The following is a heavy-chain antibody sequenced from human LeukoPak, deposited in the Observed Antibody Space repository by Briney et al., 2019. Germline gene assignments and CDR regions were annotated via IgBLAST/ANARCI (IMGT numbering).Heavy chain of an antibody. V-gene: IGHV3-23*01. D-gene: IGHD3-10*01. CDR2: ISGSGGST. CDR3: AKELWFGELLSGVFDY. J-gene: IGHJ4*02. CDR1: GFTFSSYA. Sequence: GGSLRLSCAASGFTFSSYAMSWVRQAPGKGLEWVSAISGSGGSTYYADSVKGRFTISRDNSKNTLYLQMNSLRAEDTAVYYCAKELWFGELLSGVFDYWGQGALVTVSS.